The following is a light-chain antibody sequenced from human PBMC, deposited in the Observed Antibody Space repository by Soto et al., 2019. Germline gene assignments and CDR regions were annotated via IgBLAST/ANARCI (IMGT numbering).Light chain of an antibody. CDR3: QQRSNWPIT. V-gene: IGKV3-11*01. CDR2: DAS. CDR1: QSVSSY. Sequence: EIVLTQSPATLSLSPGERATLSCRASQSVSSYLAWFQQKHGQAPRLLIYDASKRATGIPARFSGSGSGTDFTLTISSLVPEDFALYYCQQRSNWPITFGQGTRLEI. J-gene: IGKJ5*01.